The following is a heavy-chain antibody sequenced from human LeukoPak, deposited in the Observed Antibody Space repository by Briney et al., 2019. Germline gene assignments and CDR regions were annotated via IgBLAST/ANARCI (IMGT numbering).Heavy chain of an antibody. J-gene: IGHJ5*02. CDR3: ARGIENWFDP. D-gene: IGHD2-15*01. CDR2: ISTYNGDT. V-gene: IGHV1-18*01. CDR1: GYTFTNYG. Sequence: GASVKVSCKASGYTFTNYGITWVRQAPGQGLECMGWISTYNGDTNYAQNLQGRVTMTTDTSTSTAYMELRSLRSDDTAVYYCARGIENWFDPWGQGTLVTVSS.